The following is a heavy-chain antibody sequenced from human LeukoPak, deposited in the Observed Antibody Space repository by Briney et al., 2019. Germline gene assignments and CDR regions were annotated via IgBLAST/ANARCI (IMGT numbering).Heavy chain of an antibody. CDR1: GGSLSSNY. CDR3: ARRGNWGFFDY. CDR2: INTSGSP. J-gene: IGHJ4*02. D-gene: IGHD7-27*01. Sequence: SETLSLTCTVSGGSLSSNYWSWVRQPPGKGLEWIWYINTSGSPKYTPPLKSRVSRSLDTSRNQFSLKLTSVTAADTAVYYCARRGNWGFFDYWGQGILVSVTA. V-gene: IGHV4-4*08.